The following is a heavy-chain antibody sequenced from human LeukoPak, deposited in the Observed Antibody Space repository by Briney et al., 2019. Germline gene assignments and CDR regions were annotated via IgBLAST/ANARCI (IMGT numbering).Heavy chain of an antibody. Sequence: QPGGFMRLSCAASGFTFSSYWMHWVRQAPGKGLVWVSRINSDGRSTRYADSVKGRFTIPRDNAKNTLYLQMNSLRAEDTAVFFCVREYGYNFDYWGQGTLVTVSS. V-gene: IGHV3-74*01. CDR2: INSDGRST. J-gene: IGHJ4*02. CDR1: GFTFSSYW. D-gene: IGHD5-24*01. CDR3: VREYGYNFDY.